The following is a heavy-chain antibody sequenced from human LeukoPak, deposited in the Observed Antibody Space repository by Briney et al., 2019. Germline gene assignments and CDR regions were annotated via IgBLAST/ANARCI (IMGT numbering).Heavy chain of an antibody. D-gene: IGHD1-26*01. Sequence: GASVKVSCKASGYTFTSYGISWVRQAPGHGLEWMGWISAYNDNTNYGQKLQGRVTMTTDTSTSTAYMELRSLSSDDTAVYHCARDVGATYMDVWGKGTTVTVSS. CDR1: GYTFTSYG. V-gene: IGHV1-18*01. CDR3: ARDVGATYMDV. CDR2: ISAYNDNT. J-gene: IGHJ6*03.